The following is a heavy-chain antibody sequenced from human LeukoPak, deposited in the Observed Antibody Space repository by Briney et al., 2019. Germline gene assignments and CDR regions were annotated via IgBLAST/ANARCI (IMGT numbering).Heavy chain of an antibody. D-gene: IGHD3-22*01. Sequence: GGSLRLSCAASGFTFSNAWMSWVRQAPGKGLEWVGCIKSKTDVGTTDYAAPVKSRFTISRDDSKNTLYLQMNSLKTEDTAVYYCTTDLYYDSSGYYYWGQGTLVTVSS. CDR1: GFTFSNAW. V-gene: IGHV3-15*01. CDR2: IKSKTDVGTT. CDR3: TTDLYYDSSGYYY. J-gene: IGHJ4*02.